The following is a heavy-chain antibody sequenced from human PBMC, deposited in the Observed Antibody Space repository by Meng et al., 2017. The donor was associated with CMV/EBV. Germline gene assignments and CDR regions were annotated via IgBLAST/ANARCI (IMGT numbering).Heavy chain of an antibody. D-gene: IGHD2-2*01. Sequence: ASVKVSCKASGYTFTSYYMHWVRQAPGQGLEWMGIINPSGGSTSYAQKFQGRATMTRDTSTSTVYMELSSLRSEDTAVYYCARGPSEVVPAAIWVSDNWFDPWGQGTLVTVSS. CDR1: GYTFTSYY. V-gene: IGHV1-46*01. J-gene: IGHJ5*02. CDR2: INPSGGST. CDR3: ARGPSEVVPAAIWVSDNWFDP.